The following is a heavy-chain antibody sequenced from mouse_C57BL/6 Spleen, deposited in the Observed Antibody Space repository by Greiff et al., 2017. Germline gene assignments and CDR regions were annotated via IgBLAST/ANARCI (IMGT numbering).Heavy chain of an antibody. CDR2: INPNNGGT. V-gene: IGHV1-22*01. CDR3: ARKEGFTTVVATPFDY. CDR1: GYTFTDYN. J-gene: IGHJ2*01. D-gene: IGHD1-1*01. Sequence: EVQLQESGPELVKPGASVKMSCKASGYTFTDYNMHWVKQSHGKSLEWIGYINPNNGGTSYNQKFKGKATLTVNKSSSTAYMELRSLTSEDSAVYYCARKEGFTTVVATPFDYWGQGTTLTVSS.